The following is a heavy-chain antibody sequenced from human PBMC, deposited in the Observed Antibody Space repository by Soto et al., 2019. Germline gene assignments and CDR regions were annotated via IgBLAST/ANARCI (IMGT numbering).Heavy chain of an antibody. CDR1: GGTFSNYA. V-gene: IGHV1-69*12. CDR2: IIPIFGTA. D-gene: IGHD6-19*01. Sequence: QVQLVQSGAEVKKPGSSVKVSCKASGGTFSNYAISWMRQAPGQGPEWMGGIIPIFGTANYAQNFQGRVTITADESTSTAYMELNNLRSEDTAVYYCAQTLGSAVAGPGRFDLWGRGTLVTVSS. J-gene: IGHJ2*01. CDR3: AQTLGSAVAGPGRFDL.